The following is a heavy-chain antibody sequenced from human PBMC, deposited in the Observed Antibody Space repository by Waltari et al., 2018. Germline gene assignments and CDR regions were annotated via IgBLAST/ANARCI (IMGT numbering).Heavy chain of an antibody. Sequence: EVQLVESGGGLVKPGGSLRLSCVFSGFTFRTTWMSWVRQAPGKGLEWVGRIKSTTDGGATDYAAPLKGRFTISRDDSKKTVYLQMSSLKTDDTAVYYCTTGTTVAVYHFDYWGQGTLVAVSS. J-gene: IGHJ4*02. CDR3: TTGTTVAVYHFDY. CDR2: IKSTTDGGAT. V-gene: IGHV3-15*01. D-gene: IGHD1-7*01. CDR1: GFTFRTTW.